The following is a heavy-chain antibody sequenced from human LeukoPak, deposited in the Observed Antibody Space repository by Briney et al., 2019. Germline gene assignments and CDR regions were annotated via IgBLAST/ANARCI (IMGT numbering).Heavy chain of an antibody. CDR3: ARDWGYCSSTSCHVFDY. CDR1: GFTVSSNY. CDR2: IYSGDNT. D-gene: IGHD2-2*01. J-gene: IGHJ4*02. Sequence: PGGSLRLSCAVSGFTVSSNYMSWVRQAPGKGLEWVSVIYSGDNTDYADSVKGRFTISRDNSKNTLYLQMNSLRAEDTGVYYCARDWGYCSSTSCHVFDYWGQGTLVTVSS. V-gene: IGHV3-53*01.